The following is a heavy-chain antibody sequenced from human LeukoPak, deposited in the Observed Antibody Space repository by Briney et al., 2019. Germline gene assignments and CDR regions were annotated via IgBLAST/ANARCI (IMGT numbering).Heavy chain of an antibody. J-gene: IGHJ4*02. CDR1: GFTVDSNY. D-gene: IGHD3-22*01. CDR2: IYTGGNT. Sequence: GGSLRLSCAASGFTVDSNYLSWVRQGPGKGLEWVSTIYTGGNTYYAASVKGRFTISRDFSKNTVFLHMNSLRAEDTAMYYCARGDDSGYYDYFDYWGQGALVTVSS. CDR3: ARGDDSGYYDYFDY. V-gene: IGHV3-53*01.